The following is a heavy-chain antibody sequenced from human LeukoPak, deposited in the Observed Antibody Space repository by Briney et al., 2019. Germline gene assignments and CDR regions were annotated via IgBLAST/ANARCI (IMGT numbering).Heavy chain of an antibody. J-gene: IGHJ4*02. D-gene: IGHD3-10*01. CDR2: ISYDGSNK. CDR3: AKDLGLLWFGELSGGFDY. CDR1: GFTFSSYA. V-gene: IGHV3-30-3*01. Sequence: GGSLRLSCAASGFTFSSYAMHWVRQAPGKGLEWVAVISYDGSNKYYADSVKGRFTISRDNSKNTLYLQMNSLRAEDTAVYYCAKDLGLLWFGELSGGFDYWGQGTLVTVSS.